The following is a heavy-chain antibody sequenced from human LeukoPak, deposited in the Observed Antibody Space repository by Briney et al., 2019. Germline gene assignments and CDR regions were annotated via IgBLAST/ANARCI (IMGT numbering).Heavy chain of an antibody. CDR2: IYSSGNT. CDR1: GGSISSYS. Sequence: SEKLSLTGTVSGGSISSYSWSWIRQRAGKGLEGIGRIYSSGNTYYNASLRSRVTMSVDTSRNQFSLKLSSVTAADTAVYYCAREGGGFDHWGQGTLVTVSS. CDR3: AREGGGFDH. J-gene: IGHJ4*02. D-gene: IGHD3-16*01. V-gene: IGHV4-4*07.